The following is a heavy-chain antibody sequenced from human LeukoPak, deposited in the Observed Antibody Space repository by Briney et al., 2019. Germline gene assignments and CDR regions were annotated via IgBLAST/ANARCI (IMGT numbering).Heavy chain of an antibody. J-gene: IGHJ4*02. CDR2: ISYDGTNK. Sequence: GGSLRLSCAVSGFTLSVGWMNWVRQAPGRGREWVAFISYDGTNKYYADSVKGRFTISRDNSKNTLYLQMSSLRVEDTAVYYCARATPGVNFYDSSVIDYWGQRPLVTVSS. V-gene: IGHV3-30*03. CDR3: ARATPGVNFYDSSVIDY. CDR1: GFTLSVGW. D-gene: IGHD3-22*01.